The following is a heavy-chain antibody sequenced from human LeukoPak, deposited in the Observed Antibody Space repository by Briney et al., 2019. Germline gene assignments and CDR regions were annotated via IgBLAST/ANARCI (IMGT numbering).Heavy chain of an antibody. Sequence: GGSLRLSCAASGFTFDDYVMHWVRQAPGKGLEWVSAISWNSGSIGYADSVKGRFTISRDNAKNSLYLQMNSLRAEDTAVYYCARGSFRVRGVFDYWGQGTLVTVSS. V-gene: IGHV3-9*01. CDR2: ISWNSGSI. J-gene: IGHJ4*02. D-gene: IGHD3-10*01. CDR3: ARGSFRVRGVFDY. CDR1: GFTFDDYV.